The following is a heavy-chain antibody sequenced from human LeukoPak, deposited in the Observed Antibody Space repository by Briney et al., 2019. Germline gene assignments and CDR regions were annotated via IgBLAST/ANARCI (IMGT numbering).Heavy chain of an antibody. J-gene: IGHJ4*02. CDR3: ARASYCSDGSCYSDY. V-gene: IGHV1-18*01. CDR2: ISAYNGNT. Sequence: GASVKVSCKASGYTFSSYSISWVRPAPGQGLEWMGWISAYNGNTIYAQKVKGRVTMTTDTSTSTAYMELRSLKSDDTAVYYCARASYCSDGSCYSDYWGQGTLVTVSS. CDR1: GYTFSSYS. D-gene: IGHD2-15*01.